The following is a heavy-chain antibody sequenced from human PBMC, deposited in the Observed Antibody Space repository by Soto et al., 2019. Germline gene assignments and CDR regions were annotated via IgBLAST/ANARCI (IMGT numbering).Heavy chain of an antibody. CDR1: GFSFGSHA. Sequence: PGGSLRLSCTVFGFSFGSHAMSWVRQAPGKGLECVSGISGSGGTTFYADSVKGRFTISRDNSKKTLYLQMDSLRAEDTAIYYCAKTPYDFWSSGQYLFDHWGQGTLVTVSS. CDR2: ISGSGGTT. V-gene: IGHV3-23*01. J-gene: IGHJ4*02. CDR3: AKTPYDFWSSGQYLFDH. D-gene: IGHD3-3*01.